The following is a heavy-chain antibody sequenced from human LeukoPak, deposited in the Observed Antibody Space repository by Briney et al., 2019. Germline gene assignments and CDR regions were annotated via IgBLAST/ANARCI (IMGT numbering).Heavy chain of an antibody. CDR2: IYYSGST. CDR3: ARAGTFGGVIEGPFDY. J-gene: IGHJ4*02. V-gene: IGHV4-59*12. Sequence: SETLSLTCTVSGGSISSYYWSWIRQPPGKGLEWIGYIYYSGSTYYNPSLKSRVTISVDTSKNQFFLKLSSVTAADTAVYYCARAGTFGGVIEGPFDYWGQGTLVTVSS. D-gene: IGHD3-16*02. CDR1: GGSISSYY.